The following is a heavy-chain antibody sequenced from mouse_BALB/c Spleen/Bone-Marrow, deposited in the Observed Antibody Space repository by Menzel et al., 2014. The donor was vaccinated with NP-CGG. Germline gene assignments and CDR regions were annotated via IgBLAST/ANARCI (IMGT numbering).Heavy chain of an antibody. CDR1: GFNIKDTY. D-gene: IGHD1-1*01. J-gene: IGHJ3*01. CDR2: IDPANGNT. Sequence: QQSGAELVKPGASVKLSCTASGFNIKDTYMHWVKQRPEQGLGWIGRIDPANGNTKYDPKFQGKATITADTSSNTAYLQLSSLTSEDTAVYYCANYYYGSSLFAYWGQGTLVTVSA. V-gene: IGHV14-3*02. CDR3: ANYYYGSSLFAY.